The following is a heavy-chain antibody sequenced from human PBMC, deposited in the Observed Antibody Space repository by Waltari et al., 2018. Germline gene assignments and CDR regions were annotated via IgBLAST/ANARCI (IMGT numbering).Heavy chain of an antibody. CDR3: AKDAFGNTYVDH. CDR2: IWFDGGQT. Sequence: QAQLVESGGGVVQPGMSLRLSCTGTGLSISSYGMHWVRQAPGKGLELGALIWFDGGQTYYADSVRGRFTISRDKSKNTLYLDMNSLKLNDTAIYYCAKDAFGNTYVDHWGQGTLVTVAS. V-gene: IGHV3-33*03. J-gene: IGHJ4*02. CDR1: GLSISSYG. D-gene: IGHD3-10*01.